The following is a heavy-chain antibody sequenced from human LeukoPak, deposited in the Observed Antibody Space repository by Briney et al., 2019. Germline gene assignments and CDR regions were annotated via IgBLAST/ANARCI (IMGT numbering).Heavy chain of an antibody. V-gene: IGHV1-18*04. D-gene: IGHD3-22*01. Sequence: ASVKVSCKASGYTFTSYCISWVRQAPGQGLEWMGWISAYNGNTKYVQKFQGRVTMTIDTSSTTAYMELRSLTSDDTAVYYCVRVRDYFDSSDYSDYWGQGTLVTVSS. CDR1: GYTFTSYC. CDR2: ISAYNGNT. CDR3: VRVRDYFDSSDYSDY. J-gene: IGHJ4*02.